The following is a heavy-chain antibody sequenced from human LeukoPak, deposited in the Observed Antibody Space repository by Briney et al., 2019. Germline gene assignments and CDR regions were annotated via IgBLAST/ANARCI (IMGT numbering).Heavy chain of an antibody. D-gene: IGHD3-9*01. CDR2: ISAGGTRT. V-gene: IGHV3-23*01. CDR3: ARWGDKDFLTGYYFYGLDV. CDR1: GFTFYDYN. J-gene: IGHJ6*02. Sequence: GGSLRLACAASGFTFYDYNMNWVRQAPGKRLEWVSGISAGGTRTYYADSAKGRFTISRDNSKNTVYLQMNSLRADDTAVYHCARWGDKDFLTGYYFYGLDVWGQGTTVTVSS.